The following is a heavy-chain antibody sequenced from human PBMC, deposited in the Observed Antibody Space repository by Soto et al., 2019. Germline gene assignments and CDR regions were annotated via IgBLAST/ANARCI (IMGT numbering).Heavy chain of an antibody. CDR2: IYYNETA. CDR3: GALLAGG. J-gene: IGHJ4*02. Sequence: QVQLQEPGPRLVSPSETLSLTCTVSGASVTSGDFYWSWIRQPPGKGLEWIGYIYYNETAYYTPXXXXXXXXXXXXXXXXXXXXXXXXXXXXXXXXYCGALLAGGWGQGSLVTVSS. D-gene: IGHD2-21*01. V-gene: IGHV4-30-4*01. CDR1: GASVTSGDFY.